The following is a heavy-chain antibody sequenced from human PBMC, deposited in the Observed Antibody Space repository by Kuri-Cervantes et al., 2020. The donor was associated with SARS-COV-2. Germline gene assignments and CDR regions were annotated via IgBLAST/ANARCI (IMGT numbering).Heavy chain of an antibody. D-gene: IGHD3-3*01. Sequence: GGSLRLSCAVSGFTFSSYSMSWVRQAPGKGLEWVAVISYDGSNKYYADSVKGRFTISRDNSKNTLYLQMNSLRAEDTAVYYCAKDAQPQIVLRFLEWLFRSPFDPWGQGTLVTVSS. J-gene: IGHJ5*02. CDR3: AKDAQPQIVLRFLEWLFRSPFDP. V-gene: IGHV3-30*18. CDR2: ISYDGSNK. CDR1: GFTFSSYS.